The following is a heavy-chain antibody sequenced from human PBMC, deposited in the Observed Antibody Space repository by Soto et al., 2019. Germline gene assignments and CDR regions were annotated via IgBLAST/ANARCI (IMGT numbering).Heavy chain of an antibody. CDR2: IYSGGST. D-gene: IGHD2-2*01. CDR1: GFTVSTNY. V-gene: IGHV3-66*01. CDR3: ARRVVAAASTFYYGLDV. Sequence: GGSLRLSCVASGFTVSTNYMSWVRQAPGKGLEWVSVIYSGGSTYYPDSVKGRFNISRDSSKNMVYLQINSLRAEDTAVYYFARRVVAAASTFYYGLDVWGQGTMVTVSS. J-gene: IGHJ6*02.